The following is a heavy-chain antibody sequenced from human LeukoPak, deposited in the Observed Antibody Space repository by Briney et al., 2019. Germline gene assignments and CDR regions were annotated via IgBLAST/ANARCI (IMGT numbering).Heavy chain of an antibody. CDR1: GGSLSDSY. CDR2: IYNTGST. J-gene: IGHJ6*04. D-gene: IGHD3-9*01. V-gene: IGHV4-59*01. Sequence: PSETLSLTCTVSGGSLSDSYWNWARQPPGKGLEWIGYIYNTGSTNYNPSLQTRVTISVDTSKKQFSLRLSSVTAADTAVYYCARESTVLTGYYHYRMDVWGKGTTVTVSS. CDR3: ARESTVLTGYYHYRMDV.